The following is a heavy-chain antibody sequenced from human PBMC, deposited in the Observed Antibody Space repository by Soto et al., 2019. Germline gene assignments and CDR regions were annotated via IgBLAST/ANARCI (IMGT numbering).Heavy chain of an antibody. D-gene: IGHD1-26*01. V-gene: IGHV3-7*01. CDR3: ARSLGSIVGATRFGYYYYGMDV. CDR2: IKQDGSEK. CDR1: GFTFSSYW. Sequence: GGSLRLSCAASGFTFSSYWMSWVRQAPGKGLEWVANIKQDGSEKYYVDSVKGRFTISRDNAKNSLYLQMNSLRAEYTAVYYCARSLGSIVGATRFGYYYYGMDVWGQGTTVTVSS. J-gene: IGHJ6*02.